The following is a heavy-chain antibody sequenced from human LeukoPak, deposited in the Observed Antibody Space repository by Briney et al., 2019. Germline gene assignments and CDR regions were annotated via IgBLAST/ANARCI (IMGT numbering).Heavy chain of an antibody. CDR2: INLNGRNT. CDR1: GFSFSTFG. D-gene: IGHD2/OR15-2a*01. Sequence: PGGSLRLSCTASGFSFSTFGMTWVRHTPEKGLEWVSTINLNGRNTHYADSVRGRFTISRDNSRNTVFLQTDNLGAEDTAVYYCVIVPPYLSDARTDPGGQGTRGTVSA. J-gene: IGHJ5*02. V-gene: IGHV3-23*01. CDR3: VIVPPYLSDARTDP.